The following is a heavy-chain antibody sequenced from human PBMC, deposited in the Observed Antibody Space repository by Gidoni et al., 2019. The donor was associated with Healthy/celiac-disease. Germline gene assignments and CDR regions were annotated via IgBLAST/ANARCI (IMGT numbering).Heavy chain of an antibody. CDR1: GVTVGSFS. V-gene: IGHV3-21*01. D-gene: IGHD2-15*01. CDR3: ASEGCSGGSCYEVYYYYGMDV. Sequence: EVQLVESGGGLVKPGGSLRLSCAASGVTVGSFSMHWVRQAPGKGLEWVSSISSSSSSIYYADSVKGRFTISRDNAKNSLYLQMNSLRAEDTAVYYCASEGCSGGSCYEVYYYYGMDVWGQGTTVTVSS. J-gene: IGHJ6*02. CDR2: ISSSSSSI.